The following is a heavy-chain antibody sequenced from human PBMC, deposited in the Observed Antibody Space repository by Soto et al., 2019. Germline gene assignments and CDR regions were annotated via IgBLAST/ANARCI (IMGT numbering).Heavy chain of an antibody. D-gene: IGHD2-15*01. Sequence: QITLRESGPTLVRPTQTLTLTCTFSGFSLTTRGVGVGWIRQPPEKALEWLAFIYWNADTRYTSSLKSRLTITGESSENQVVLQLTDMDPVDTATYYCFHRMVAGRQIDFWGQGTLVTVSS. J-gene: IGHJ4*02. V-gene: IGHV2-5*01. CDR1: GFSLTTRGVG. CDR2: IYWNADT. CDR3: FHRMVAGRQIDF.